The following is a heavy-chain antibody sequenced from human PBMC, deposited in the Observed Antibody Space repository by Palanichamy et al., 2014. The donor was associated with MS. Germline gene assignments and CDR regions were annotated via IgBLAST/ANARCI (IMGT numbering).Heavy chain of an antibody. D-gene: IGHD5-24*01. Sequence: EVQLVESGGGLVQPGGSLRLSCVVSGFTFRDYWMSWVRQAPGKGLEWVANINKDGSEKHYVDSVRGRFTISRDNAKNSLYLQMSSLRVEDTAVYHCARDNSGDGWYYWGQGTLVPVSS. CDR1: GFTFRDYW. CDR3: ARDNSGDGWYY. CDR2: INKDGSEK. J-gene: IGHJ4*02. V-gene: IGHV3-7*03.